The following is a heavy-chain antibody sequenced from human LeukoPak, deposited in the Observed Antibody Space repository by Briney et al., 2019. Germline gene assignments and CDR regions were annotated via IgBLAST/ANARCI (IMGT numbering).Heavy chain of an antibody. Sequence: GGSLRLSCAASGFTFSSYAMSWVRQAPGKGLEWVSTLSGGAGSTYYADSVKGRFTISRDNSKNTLFLQMNSLRAEDTAIYYCAKGHTSGWYYWGQGTLVTVSS. CDR3: AKGHTSGWYY. D-gene: IGHD6-19*01. CDR2: LSGGAGST. J-gene: IGHJ4*02. CDR1: GFTFSSYA. V-gene: IGHV3-23*01.